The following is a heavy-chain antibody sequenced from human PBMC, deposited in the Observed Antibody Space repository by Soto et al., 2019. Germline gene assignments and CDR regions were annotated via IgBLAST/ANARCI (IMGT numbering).Heavy chain of an antibody. CDR1: GGPITSYH. J-gene: IGHJ6*02. CDR2: TSYTGNT. CDR3: APLSVSLSGPYGIHV. Sequence: SETLSLTCIVSGGPITSYHWSWIRQFPGKGLEWIAYTSYTGNTNYNPSLKSRVTLSVDTSKNQFSVRLNSVTASDTAVYYCAPLSVSLSGPYGIHVWGQGTTVTVSS. D-gene: IGHD2-15*01. V-gene: IGHV4-59*08.